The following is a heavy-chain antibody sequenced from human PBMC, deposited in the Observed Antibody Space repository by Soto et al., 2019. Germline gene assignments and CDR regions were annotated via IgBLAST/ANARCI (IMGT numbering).Heavy chain of an antibody. V-gene: IGHV1-18*01. CDR1: GYTFTSYG. CDR3: ERFFGSGFDY. D-gene: IGHD6-19*01. CDR2: ISAYNGNT. J-gene: IGHJ4*02. Sequence: ASVKVSCKASGYTFTSYGISWVRQAPGQGLEWMGWISAYNGNTNYAQKLQGRVTMTTDTPTSTAYMELRSLRNEDTAVYYCERFFGSGFDYWGQGTLVTVSS.